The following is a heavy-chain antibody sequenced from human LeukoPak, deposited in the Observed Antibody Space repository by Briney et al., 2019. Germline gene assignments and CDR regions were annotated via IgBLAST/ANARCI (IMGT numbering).Heavy chain of an antibody. CDR1: GDSIRSGAYS. J-gene: IGHJ5*02. CDR3: ARRALAGYWFDP. V-gene: IGHV4-30-2*01. D-gene: IGHD6-19*01. Sequence: SETLSLACAVSGDSIRSGAYSWSWIRQTPGRGLEWIGYIYRSGSTYYNPSLKSRVALSLDRSQNQFSLSVSSVTAADTAVYYCARRALAGYWFDPWGQGTLVTVSS. CDR2: IYRSGST.